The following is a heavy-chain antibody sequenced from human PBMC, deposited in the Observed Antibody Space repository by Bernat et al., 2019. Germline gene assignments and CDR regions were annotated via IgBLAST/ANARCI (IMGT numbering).Heavy chain of an antibody. V-gene: IGHV3-7*03. CDR1: GFTFSSYW. Sequence: EVQLVESGGGLVQPGGSLRLSCAASGFTFSSYWMSWVRQAPGKGLEWVANIKQDGSEKYYVDSVKGRFTISRDNAKNSLYLQVNSLRAEDTAVYYCARDLNDFWSGYYTKSDYWGQGTLVTVSS. D-gene: IGHD3-3*01. J-gene: IGHJ4*02. CDR3: ARDLNDFWSGYYTKSDY. CDR2: IKQDGSEK.